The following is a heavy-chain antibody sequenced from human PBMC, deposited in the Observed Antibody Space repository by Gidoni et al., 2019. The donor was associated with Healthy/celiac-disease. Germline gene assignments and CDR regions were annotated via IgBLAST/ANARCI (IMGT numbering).Heavy chain of an antibody. J-gene: IGHJ6*02. Sequence: EVQLVESGGGLVQSGGSLRLSCAASGFTFRTYSMNWVRQAPGKGLEWVSYISSSSSTIYYADSVKGRFTISRDNAKNSLYLQMNSLRDEDTAVYYCARDIIVATIWYYYGMDVWGQGTTVTVSS. V-gene: IGHV3-48*02. CDR1: GFTFRTYS. CDR2: ISSSSSTI. D-gene: IGHD5-12*01. CDR3: ARDIIVATIWYYYGMDV.